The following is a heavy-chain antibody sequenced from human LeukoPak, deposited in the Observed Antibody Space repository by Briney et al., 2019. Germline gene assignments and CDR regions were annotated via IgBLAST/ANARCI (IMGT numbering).Heavy chain of an antibody. J-gene: IGHJ4*02. CDR2: IKQDGSEK. D-gene: IGHD1-1*01. CDR3: ARVWNDGFDY. V-gene: IGHV3-7*03. Sequence: GGSLRLSCAVSGFTFRSYWMSWVRQAPGKGLEWVANIKQDGSEKYYVDSVKGRFTISRDNAKNSLYLQMNSLRAEDTAVYYCARVWNDGFDYWGQGTLVTVSS. CDR1: GFTFRSYW.